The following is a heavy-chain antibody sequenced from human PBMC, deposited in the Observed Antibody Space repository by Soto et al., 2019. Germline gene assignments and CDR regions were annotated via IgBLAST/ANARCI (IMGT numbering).Heavy chain of an antibody. CDR3: ARGLRGVIVATVHNWFDP. CDR1: GGSFSGYY. V-gene: IGHV4-34*01. D-gene: IGHD5-12*01. Sequence: QVQLQQWGAGLLKPSETLSLTCAVYGGSFSGYYWSWIRQPPGKGLEWIGEINHSGGTNYNPSLKSRVTTSVDTSKTQFSLKLSSVTAADTAVYYCARGLRGVIVATVHNWFDPWGQGTLVTVSS. J-gene: IGHJ5*02. CDR2: INHSGGT.